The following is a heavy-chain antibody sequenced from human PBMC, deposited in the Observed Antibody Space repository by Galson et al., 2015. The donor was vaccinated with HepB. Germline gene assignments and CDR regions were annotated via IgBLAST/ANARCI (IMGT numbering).Heavy chain of an antibody. J-gene: IGHJ6*02. CDR3: ACRGADGYDVNYFGVDV. V-gene: IGHV3-23*01. CDR1: GLRFSTYA. D-gene: IGHD5-12*01. Sequence: SLRLSCAGSGLRFSTYAMSWVRQAPGKGPEWVSIISGSGRTIHYADSVTGRFTISRDNSRNTLYLQMNGLRAGDTAVYYCACRGADGYDVNYFGVDVWGQGTTVTVSS. CDR2: ISGSGRTI.